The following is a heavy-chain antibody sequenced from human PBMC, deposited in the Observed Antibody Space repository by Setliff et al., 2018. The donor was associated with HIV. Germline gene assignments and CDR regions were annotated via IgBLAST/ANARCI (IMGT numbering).Heavy chain of an antibody. CDR2: INDSGST. D-gene: IGHD2-21*02. V-gene: IGHV4-34*01. Sequence: SETLSLTCAVYGGSFSGYYWSWIRQPPGKGLEWIGEINDSGSTNNNPSLKSRVALSVDTSKNQFSLKLSSVTAADTAVYYCARDLRGDSVPATAAKSFDIWGQGTLVTVSS. CDR1: GGSFSGYY. J-gene: IGHJ3*02. CDR3: ARDLRGDSVPATAAKSFDI.